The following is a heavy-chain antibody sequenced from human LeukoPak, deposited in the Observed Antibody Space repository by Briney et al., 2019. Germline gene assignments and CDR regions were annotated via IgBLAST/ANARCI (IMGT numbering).Heavy chain of an antibody. CDR2: INPNSGGT. CDR1: GYTFTSYG. CDR3: ARDAAKSGYYTL. V-gene: IGHV1-2*02. Sequence: ASVKVSCKASGYTFTSYGISWVRQAPGQGLEWMGWINPNSGGTNYAQKFQGRVTMTRDTSISTAYMELSRLRSDDTAVYYCARDAAKSGYYTLWGQGTLVTVSS. D-gene: IGHD3-3*01. J-gene: IGHJ4*02.